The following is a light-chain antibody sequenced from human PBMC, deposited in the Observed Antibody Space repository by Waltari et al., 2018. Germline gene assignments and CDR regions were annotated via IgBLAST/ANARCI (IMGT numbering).Light chain of an antibody. V-gene: IGKV3-20*01. CDR1: QSLTRRY. CDR3: QQYGSSVMYT. J-gene: IGKJ2*01. Sequence: SRARQSLTRRYLAWYQQKPGQAPRLLIYGASSRAAGIPDRFSGSGSGTDFTLTISRLEPEDFAVYYCQQYGSSVMYTFGQGTKLEIK. CDR2: GAS.